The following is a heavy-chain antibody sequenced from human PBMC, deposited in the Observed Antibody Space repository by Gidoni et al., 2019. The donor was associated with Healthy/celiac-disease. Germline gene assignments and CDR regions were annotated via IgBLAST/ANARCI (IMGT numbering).Heavy chain of an antibody. D-gene: IGHD4-17*01. V-gene: IGHV3-23*01. CDR1: AFTFSSYA. CDR3: AKDHDYGDSPVHY. CDR2: ISGSGGST. Sequence: EVQLLESGGGLVQPGGSLRLSCAASAFTFSSYAMSWVRQAPGKGLGWVSAISGSGGSTYYADSVKGRFTISRDNSKNTLYLQMNSLRAEDTAVYYCAKDHDYGDSPVHYWGQGTLVTVSS. J-gene: IGHJ4*02.